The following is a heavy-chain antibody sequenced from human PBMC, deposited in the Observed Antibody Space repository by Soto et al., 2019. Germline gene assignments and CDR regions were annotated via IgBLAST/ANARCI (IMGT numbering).Heavy chain of an antibody. CDR3: AKDRDCGGDCYSHYYSYGMDV. CDR1: GFTFSSYG. D-gene: IGHD2-21*02. CDR2: ISYDGSNK. Sequence: QVQLVESGGGVVQPGRSLRLSCAASGFTFSSYGMHWVRQAPGKGLEWVAVISYDGSNKYYADSVKGRFTISRDNSKNTLYLQMNSLRAEDTAVYYCAKDRDCGGDCYSHYYSYGMDVWGQGTTVTVSS. V-gene: IGHV3-30*18. J-gene: IGHJ6*02.